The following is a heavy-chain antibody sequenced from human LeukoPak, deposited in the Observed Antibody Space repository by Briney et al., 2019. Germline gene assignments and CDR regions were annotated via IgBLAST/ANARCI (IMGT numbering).Heavy chain of an antibody. Sequence: GRSLRLSCAASGFTFSSYAMHWVRQAPGKGLEWVAVISYDGSNKYYADSVKGRFTISRDNSKNALYLQMNSLRAEDTAVYYCAKGRVVTAQSYYFDYWGQGTLVTVSS. CDR1: GFTFSSYA. D-gene: IGHD2-21*02. V-gene: IGHV3-30*04. J-gene: IGHJ4*02. CDR2: ISYDGSNK. CDR3: AKGRVVTAQSYYFDY.